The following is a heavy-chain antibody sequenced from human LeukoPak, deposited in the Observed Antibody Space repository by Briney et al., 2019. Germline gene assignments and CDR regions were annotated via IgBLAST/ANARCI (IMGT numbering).Heavy chain of an antibody. CDR2: LVYDERN. CDR3: ARDLSAAYDF. D-gene: IGHD2-21*01. Sequence: PGGSLRLSCAASGFTFSSYSMNWVRQAPGKGLEWVARLVYDERNDYANSVKGRFTISRDNSKNMLYLQMDNLRVDDTAMYCCARDLSAAYDFWGQGILVTISS. V-gene: IGHV3-33*08. J-gene: IGHJ4*02. CDR1: GFTFSSYS.